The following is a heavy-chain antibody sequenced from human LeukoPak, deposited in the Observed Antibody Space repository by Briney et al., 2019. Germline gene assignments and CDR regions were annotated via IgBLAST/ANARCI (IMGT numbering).Heavy chain of an antibody. CDR2: ISYDGSNK. Sequence: GGSLRLSCAASGFTFSSYGMHWVRQAPGKGLEWVAVISYDGSNKYYADSVKGRFTISRDNSKNTLYLQMNSLKTEDTAVYYCTTDPRITMVRGVPYPLDYWGQGTLVTVSS. D-gene: IGHD3-10*01. CDR3: TTDPRITMVRGVPYPLDY. CDR1: GFTFSSYG. V-gene: IGHV3-30*03. J-gene: IGHJ4*02.